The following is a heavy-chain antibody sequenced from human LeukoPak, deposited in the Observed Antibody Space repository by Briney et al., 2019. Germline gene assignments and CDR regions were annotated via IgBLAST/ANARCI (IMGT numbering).Heavy chain of an antibody. CDR2: ISGSGGST. D-gene: IGHD3-22*01. Sequence: GGSLRLSCAASGFTFSSYAMSWVRQAPGKGLEWVSAISGSGGSTYYADSVKGRFTISRDNSKNRLYLQMNSLRAEDTAVYYCALYYYDSSGYYYVWGQGTLVTVSS. CDR1: GFTFSSYA. CDR3: ALYYYDSSGYYYV. V-gene: IGHV3-23*01. J-gene: IGHJ4*02.